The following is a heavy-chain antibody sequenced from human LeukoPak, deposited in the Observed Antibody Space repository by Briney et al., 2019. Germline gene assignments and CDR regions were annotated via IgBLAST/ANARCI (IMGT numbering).Heavy chain of an antibody. Sequence: ASVKVSCKSSGYTFTDYYIRWVRQAPGQGLEWMGWVNPSSGDTDYAQKFQVSVTVTRDTSISTAYMELTSLKSDDTAVYYCARGGIAARPFDCWGQGTLVTVSS. D-gene: IGHD6-6*01. CDR3: ARGGIAARPFDC. V-gene: IGHV1-2*02. J-gene: IGHJ4*02. CDR2: VNPSSGDT. CDR1: GYTFTDYY.